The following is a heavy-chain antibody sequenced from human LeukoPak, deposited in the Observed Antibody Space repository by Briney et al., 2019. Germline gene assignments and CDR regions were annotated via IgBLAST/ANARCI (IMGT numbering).Heavy chain of an antibody. V-gene: IGHV1-69*06. CDR2: ILPILGTA. CDR3: ASMRSRRYYDSSGYYLDAFDI. D-gene: IGHD3-22*01. Sequence: GASVKVSCKASGGTFSSYAISWVRQAPGQGLEWMGGILPILGTANYAQKFQGRVTITADKSTSTAYMELSSLRSEDTAVYYCASMRSRRYYDSSGYYLDAFDIWGQGTMVTVSS. J-gene: IGHJ3*02. CDR1: GGTFSSYA.